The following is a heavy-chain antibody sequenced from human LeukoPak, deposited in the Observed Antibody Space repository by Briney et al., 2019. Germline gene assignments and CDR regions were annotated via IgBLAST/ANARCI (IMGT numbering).Heavy chain of an antibody. D-gene: IGHD5-18*01. V-gene: IGHV3-7*04. Sequence: GGPLRLSCAASGFTFSSYWMSWARQAPGKGLEWVANIKLDGSETNYGDSVKGRFTISRDNAKNSLFLQMNSLRAEDTAVYYCARGYSYVFYWGQGTLVSVSS. J-gene: IGHJ4*02. CDR1: GFTFSSYW. CDR2: IKLDGSET. CDR3: ARGYSYVFY.